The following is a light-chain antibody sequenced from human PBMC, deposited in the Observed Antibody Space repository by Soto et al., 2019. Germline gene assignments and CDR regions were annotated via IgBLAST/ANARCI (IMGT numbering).Light chain of an antibody. CDR2: DVS. CDR3: QHRVNWPT. Sequence: EIVLTQSPATLSLSPGERATLSCRASQSVNNYLGWYQQKSGQAPRLPISDVSKRATGIPARFSGSGSGTDFTLTISSLEPEDFAVYYCQHRVNWPTFGGGTKVEIK. J-gene: IGKJ4*01. CDR1: QSVNNY. V-gene: IGKV3-11*01.